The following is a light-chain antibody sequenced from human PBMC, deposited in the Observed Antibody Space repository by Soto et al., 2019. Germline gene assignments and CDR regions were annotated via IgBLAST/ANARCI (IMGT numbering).Light chain of an antibody. CDR1: QSVGIS. CDR2: DAS. Sequence: EIVLTQSPATLSLSPGERATLSCRASQSVGISLGWYQQRPGQAPRLLIYDASKIAAGIPARFSGSGSGTDFTLTISSLEPEDFAVYYCQHRSTWPRAFGQGTRLEIK. V-gene: IGKV3-11*01. J-gene: IGKJ5*01. CDR3: QHRSTWPRA.